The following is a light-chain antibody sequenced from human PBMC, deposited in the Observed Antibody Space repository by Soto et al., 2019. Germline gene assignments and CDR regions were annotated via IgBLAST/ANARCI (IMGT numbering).Light chain of an antibody. J-gene: IGKJ5*01. V-gene: IGKV3-15*01. CDR3: QQYNNWPWT. Sequence: IVLTQSPGTLSLSPGDRATLSCRASQSVSRSYLGWYQQKPGQAPRLLIYGASTRATGIPARFSGSGSGTEFTLTISSLQSEDFAVYYCQQYNNWPWTFGQGTRLE. CDR1: QSVSRSY. CDR2: GAS.